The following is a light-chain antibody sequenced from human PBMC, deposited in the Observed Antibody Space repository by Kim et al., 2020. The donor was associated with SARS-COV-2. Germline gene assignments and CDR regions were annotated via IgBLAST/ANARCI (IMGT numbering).Light chain of an antibody. V-gene: IGLV1-51*01. J-gene: IGLJ3*02. Sequence: QSVLTQPPSVSAAPGQKVTISCSGSSSNIGNNYVSWYQQLPGTAPKLLIYDNNKRPSGMPDRFSGSKSGTPATLGITGLQTGDEADYYCGTWDSSVSASVFGGGTQLTVL. CDR3: GTWDSSVSASV. CDR2: DNN. CDR1: SSNIGNNY.